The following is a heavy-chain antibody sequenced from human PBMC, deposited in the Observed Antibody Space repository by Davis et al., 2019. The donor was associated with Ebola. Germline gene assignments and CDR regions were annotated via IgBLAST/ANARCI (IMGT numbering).Heavy chain of an antibody. CDR1: GYTFTNYG. CDR2: INPHNGNT. V-gene: IGHV1-18*04. D-gene: IGHD6-13*01. CDR3: TRGKAAAATGWFDP. Sequence: ASVKVSCKASGYTFTNYGITWVRQAPGQGLEWMGWINPHNGNTNYAQNVQGRVTITRDTSASTAYMELSSLRSEDTAVYYCTRGKAAAATGWFDPWGQGTLVTVSS. J-gene: IGHJ5*02.